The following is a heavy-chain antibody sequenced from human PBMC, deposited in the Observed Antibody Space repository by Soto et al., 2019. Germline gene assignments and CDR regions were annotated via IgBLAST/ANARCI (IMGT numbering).Heavy chain of an antibody. CDR3: ARRRGYSSGWQTKTYFDY. D-gene: IGHD6-19*01. J-gene: IGHJ4*02. V-gene: IGHV4-39*01. Sequence: QLQLQESGPGLVKPSETLSLTCTVSGGSISSSSYYWGWIRQPPGKGLGWIGSIYYSGSTYYNPSLKSRVTISVDTSKNQFPLKLSSVTAADTAVYYCARRRGYSSGWQTKTYFDYWGQGTLVTVSS. CDR1: GGSISSSSYY. CDR2: IYYSGST.